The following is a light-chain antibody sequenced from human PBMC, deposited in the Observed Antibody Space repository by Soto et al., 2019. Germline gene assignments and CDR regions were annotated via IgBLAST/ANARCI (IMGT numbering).Light chain of an antibody. CDR2: GAS. V-gene: IGKV3-20*01. CDR1: QSVTSSY. J-gene: IGKJ2*01. Sequence: EIVLTQSPVTLSLSPGDRATLSCRTSQSVTSSYLAWYQQRPGQAPRLLIYGASNRATGIPDRFSGSGSGTDFTLTISRLEPEDFAVYYCQQYDSSPPMYTFGQGTKLEIK. CDR3: QQYDSSPPMYT.